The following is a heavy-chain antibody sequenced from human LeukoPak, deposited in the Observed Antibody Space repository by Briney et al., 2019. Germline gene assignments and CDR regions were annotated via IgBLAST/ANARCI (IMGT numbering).Heavy chain of an antibody. CDR1: GGSFSGYY. J-gene: IGHJ4*02. CDR2: INHSGST. CDR3: ARGRGFDY. D-gene: IGHD3-10*01. Sequence: PGGSLSLTCAVYGGSFSGYYWSWIRQPPGKGLEWIGEINHSGSTNYNPSLKSRVTISVDTSKNQFSLKLSSVTAADTAVYYCARGRGFDYWGQGTLVTVSS. V-gene: IGHV4-34*01.